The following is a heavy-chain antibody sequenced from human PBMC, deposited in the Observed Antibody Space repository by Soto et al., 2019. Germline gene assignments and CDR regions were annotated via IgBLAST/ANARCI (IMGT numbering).Heavy chain of an antibody. Sequence: QVQLVESGGGVVQPGRSLRLSCAASGFTFSSYGMHWVRQAPGKGLEWVAVISYDGSNKYYADSVKGRFTISRDNSKNTLYLQMNSLRAEDTAVYYCAKDAGDIVVVTAIRDYYGMDVWGQGTTVTVSS. CDR3: AKDAGDIVVVTAIRDYYGMDV. CDR2: ISYDGSNK. CDR1: GFTFSSYG. J-gene: IGHJ6*02. V-gene: IGHV3-30*18. D-gene: IGHD2-21*02.